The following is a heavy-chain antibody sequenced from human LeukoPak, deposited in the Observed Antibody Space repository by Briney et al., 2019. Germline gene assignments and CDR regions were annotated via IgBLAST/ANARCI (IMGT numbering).Heavy chain of an antibody. Sequence: GGSLRLSCAASGFTFSSYWMTRVRQAPGKGLEWVANIGEDGSEKYYVDSVKGRFTISRDNAKNSLYLQVNSLRAEDTAVYYCARDGDHSCGDYWGQGTLVTVSS. J-gene: IGHJ4*02. CDR3: ARDGDHSCGDY. V-gene: IGHV3-7*01. D-gene: IGHD2-2*01. CDR1: GFTFSSYW. CDR2: IGEDGSEK.